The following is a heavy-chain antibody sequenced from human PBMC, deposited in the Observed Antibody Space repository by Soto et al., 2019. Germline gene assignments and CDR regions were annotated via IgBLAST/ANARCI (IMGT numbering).Heavy chain of an antibody. CDR3: ARDRPYYDSGPPYPPGYFRMDV. Sequence: QVQLVESGGGVVQAGRSLRLSCAASGFTFSSYGMHWVRQAPGKVLECVALISYQGSSQYDADSVKGRFTISRDNSQNPLKRQMNSLRAEDKAVYWCARDRPYYDSGPPYPPGYFRMDVWGQGAKVKVSS. CDR1: GFTFSSYG. CDR2: ISYQGSSQ. V-gene: IGHV3-30*03. D-gene: IGHD3-10*01. J-gene: IGHJ6*01.